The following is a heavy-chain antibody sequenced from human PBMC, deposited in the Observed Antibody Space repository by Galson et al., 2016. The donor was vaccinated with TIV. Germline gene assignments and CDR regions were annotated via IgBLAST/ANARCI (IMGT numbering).Heavy chain of an antibody. D-gene: IGHD6-13*01. CDR3: AKASLAAAGHEGAFDF. Sequence: LSCAASGFTFSLYGMHWVRQAPGKGLEWVAAISSDGRNEYYGDSVKGRFTVSRDNSKNTVSLQMNSLRAEDTAVYYCAKASLAAAGHEGAFDFWGQGTLVTVSS. CDR1: GFTFSLYG. CDR2: ISSDGRNE. V-gene: IGHV3-30*18. J-gene: IGHJ4*02.